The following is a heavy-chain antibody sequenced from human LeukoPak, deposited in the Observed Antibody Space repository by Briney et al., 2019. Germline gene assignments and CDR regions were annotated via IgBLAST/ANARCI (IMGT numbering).Heavy chain of an antibody. D-gene: IGHD6-13*01. CDR2: ISSNSRYI. Sequence: TGGSLRLSCAASGFIFSTYSMNWVRQAPGKGLEWVSSISSNSRYIYYADSMRGRFTISRDNAKNSLYLQLNSLKPEDTAVYYCARVAEAAAFDSWGQGTLVTVSS. CDR3: ARVAEAAAFDS. V-gene: IGHV3-21*06. CDR1: GFIFSTYS. J-gene: IGHJ4*02.